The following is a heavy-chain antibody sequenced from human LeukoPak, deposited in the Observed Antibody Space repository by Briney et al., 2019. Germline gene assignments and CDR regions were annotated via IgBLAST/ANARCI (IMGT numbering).Heavy chain of an antibody. CDR2: INGDGSTT. CDR3: ATGNYYDSRGYYTFGH. J-gene: IGHJ1*01. D-gene: IGHD3-22*01. Sequence: WVRQTPGKGLVWVSRINGDGSTTSYADSVKGGFTISRDNAKNTLYLQMSSLRAEDTAVYYCATGNYYDSRGYYTFGHWGQXTL. V-gene: IGHV3-74*01.